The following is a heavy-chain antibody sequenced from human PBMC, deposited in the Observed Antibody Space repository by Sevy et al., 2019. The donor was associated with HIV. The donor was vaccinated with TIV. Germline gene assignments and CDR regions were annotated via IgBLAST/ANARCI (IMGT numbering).Heavy chain of an antibody. Sequence: GGSLRLSCVASGFTSSKYSMSWVRQTPGKGLEWVSTLSFACGRINYADSVKGGFTISRVDSSNTFYLQMDSLRAEDTAIYCCGREGCSKPHDYWGQGTLVTVSS. CDR2: LSFACGRI. V-gene: IGHV3-23*01. CDR3: GREGCSKPHDY. CDR1: GFTSSKYS. J-gene: IGHJ4*02. D-gene: IGHD2-2*01.